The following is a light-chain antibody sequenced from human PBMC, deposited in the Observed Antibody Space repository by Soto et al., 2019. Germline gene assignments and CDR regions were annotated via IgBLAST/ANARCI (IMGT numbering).Light chain of an antibody. CDR2: TVN. J-gene: IGLJ1*01. V-gene: IGLV2-14*03. CDR1: SSDVGGYKY. Sequence: LTQPASVSGSPGQSITISCTGTSSDVGGYKYVSWYQQHPGKAPKLLIYTVNNRPSGVSNRFSGSKSGNTASLTISGLQAEDEADYYCSSYTSSSSYVFGTGTKVTVL. CDR3: SSYTSSSSYV.